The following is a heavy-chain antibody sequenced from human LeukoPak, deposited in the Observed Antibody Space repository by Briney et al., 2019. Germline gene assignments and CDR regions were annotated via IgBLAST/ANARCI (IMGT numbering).Heavy chain of an antibody. CDR2: XXSXXTT. CDR1: XGXXXXXX. CDR3: ARARSDSGRLDY. Sequence: PSETLXLTCTVSXGXXXXXXXXXXXXXXGXXXXXIXXXXSXXTTXYNXSLKSRVTISEDTSKNQFSLRLNSVTTADTAVXYXARARSDSGRLDYWGQGTLVTVSS. J-gene: IGHJ4*02. V-gene: IGHV4-59*01. D-gene: IGHD1-26*01.